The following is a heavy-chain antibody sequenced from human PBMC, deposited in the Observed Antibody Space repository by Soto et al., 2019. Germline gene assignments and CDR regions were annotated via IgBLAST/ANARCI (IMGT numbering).Heavy chain of an antibody. Sequence: PGGSLRLSCAASGFTFSSYGMHWVRQAPGKGLEWVAVISYDGSNKYYADSVKGRFTISRDNSKNTLYLQMNSLRAEDTAVYYCAKDRLAPRAPFGYYYYGMDVWGQGTTVTVSS. D-gene: IGHD3-10*01. V-gene: IGHV3-30*18. CDR1: GFTFSSYG. CDR2: ISYDGSNK. CDR3: AKDRLAPRAPFGYYYYGMDV. J-gene: IGHJ6*02.